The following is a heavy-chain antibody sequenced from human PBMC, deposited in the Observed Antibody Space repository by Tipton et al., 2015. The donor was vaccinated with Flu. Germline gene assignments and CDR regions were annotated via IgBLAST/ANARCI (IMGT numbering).Heavy chain of an antibody. CDR1: GFTFSRYA. CDR3: AKVIPELVAGLDY. CDR2: VSGGGGTT. D-gene: IGHD6-19*01. Sequence: LSLTCAASGFTFSRYAMSWVRQAPGKGLEWVAGVSGGGGTTYSADSVKGRFTISRDNSRNMVFLQMNNLRVEDTAEYYCAKVIPELVAGLDYWGRGTLVTVSS. J-gene: IGHJ4*02. V-gene: IGHV3-23*01.